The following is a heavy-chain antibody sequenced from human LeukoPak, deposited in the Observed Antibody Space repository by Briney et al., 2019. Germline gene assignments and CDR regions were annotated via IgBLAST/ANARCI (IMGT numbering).Heavy chain of an antibody. Sequence: PSETLSLTCTVSDFSISTDYYWGWIRQPPGKGLEWIGTVYYSGSTYYNPSLKSRVTIFVDTSKNQFSLNLSSVTAADTAVYYCASAGTQGYYFDYWGQGSLVTVSS. CDR2: VYYSGST. D-gene: IGHD1-1*01. CDR1: DFSISTDYY. V-gene: IGHV4-38-2*02. J-gene: IGHJ4*02. CDR3: ASAGTQGYYFDY.